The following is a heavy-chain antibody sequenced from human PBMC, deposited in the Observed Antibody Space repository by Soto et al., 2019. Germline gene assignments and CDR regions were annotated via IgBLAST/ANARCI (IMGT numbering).Heavy chain of an antibody. D-gene: IGHD3-3*01. Sequence: NPSETLSLTCTVSGGSVSSGSYYWSWIRQPPGKGLEWIGYIYYSGSTNYNPSLKSRVTISVDTSKNQFSLKLSSVTAADTAVYYCASANFWSGYVWGQGTTVTVSS. CDR3: ASANFWSGYV. J-gene: IGHJ6*02. CDR2: IYYSGST. CDR1: GGSVSSGSYY. V-gene: IGHV4-61*01.